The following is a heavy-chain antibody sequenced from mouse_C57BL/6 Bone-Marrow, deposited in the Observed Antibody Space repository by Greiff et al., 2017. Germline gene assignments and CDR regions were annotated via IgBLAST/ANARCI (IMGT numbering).Heavy chain of an antibody. CDR3: ARYYFYAMDY. D-gene: IGHD1-1*01. V-gene: IGHV1-81*01. J-gene: IGHJ4*01. Sequence: QVQLQQSGAELARPGASVKLSCKASGYTFTSYGISWVKQRTGQGLEWIGEIYPRSGNTYYNEKFKGKATLTADKSSRTAYMELRIRTSEDSAVYFCARYYFYAMDYWGQGTSVTVSS. CDR1: GYTFTSYG. CDR2: IYPRSGNT.